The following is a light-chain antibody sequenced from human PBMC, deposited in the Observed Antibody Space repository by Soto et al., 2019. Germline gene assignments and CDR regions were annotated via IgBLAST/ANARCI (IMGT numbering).Light chain of an antibody. Sequence: DIPMTQSPSTLSASVGDRVTITCRASYKIDTWLAWFQQKPGKAPKLLIYKASTVESGVPSRFSGSGSGTEFTLTISSLQTDDFASYYCLHYSTYPLTFGGGTRVDI. CDR2: KAS. J-gene: IGKJ4*01. CDR3: LHYSTYPLT. V-gene: IGKV1-5*03. CDR1: YKIDTW.